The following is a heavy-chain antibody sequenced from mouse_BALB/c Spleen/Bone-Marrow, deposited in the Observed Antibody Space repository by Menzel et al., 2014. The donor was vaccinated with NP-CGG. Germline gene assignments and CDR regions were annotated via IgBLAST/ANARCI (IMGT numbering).Heavy chain of an antibody. CDR1: GYSFTGYT. D-gene: IGHD1-1*01. J-gene: IGHJ4*01. CDR3: ARWDYYGYAMDY. CDR2: INPYNGGT. Sequence: VESGASMKISCKASGYSFTGYTINWVKQSHGKNLEWIGLINPYNGGTSYNQKFKGKATLTVDKSSSTAYMELLSLTSEDSAVYYCARWDYYGYAMDYWGQGTSVTVSS. V-gene: IGHV1-26*01.